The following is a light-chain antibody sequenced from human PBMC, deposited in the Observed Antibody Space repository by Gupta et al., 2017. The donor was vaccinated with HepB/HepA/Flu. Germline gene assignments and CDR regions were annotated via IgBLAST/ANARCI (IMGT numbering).Light chain of an antibody. CDR3: QQRGDWPLT. V-gene: IGKV3-11*01. CDR2: DSS. CDR1: QSVSHY. J-gene: IGKJ4*01. Sequence: EIVLTQSPATLSLSPGERATLSCRASQSVSHYLAWYQQRPGQAPRLLIYDSSKGATGVPARFSGSGSGTDFTLTIGGLEPEDSAVYFCQQRGDWPLTFGGGTKVEIK.